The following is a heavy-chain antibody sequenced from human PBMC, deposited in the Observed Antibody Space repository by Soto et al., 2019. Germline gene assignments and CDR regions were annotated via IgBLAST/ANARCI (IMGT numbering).Heavy chain of an antibody. CDR1: GFTFNNYA. D-gene: IGHD3-22*01. CDR3: VRRSYDSSGFDY. V-gene: IGHV3-23*01. Sequence: PGGSLRLSCAASGFTFNNYAMNWVRQDPGKGLEWVSTISGSGGSTYYADSVKGRFTIPRDNSKNTLYLQMNSLRAEDTAVYYCVRRSYDSSGFDYWGQGTLVTVSS. J-gene: IGHJ4*02. CDR2: ISGSGGST.